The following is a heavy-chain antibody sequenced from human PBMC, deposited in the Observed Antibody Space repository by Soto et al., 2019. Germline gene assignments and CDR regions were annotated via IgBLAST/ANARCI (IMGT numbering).Heavy chain of an antibody. Sequence: QVKLVQSGAEVKQPGSSVKVSCKASGGTFGNSAISWVRQDPGQGLEWMGGIIPVFGTVNYAQKFEGRVTIAADESTSTVFMKMSRLTSEDTAVYYCAKVMAAAGYDSWGQGTLVTVSS. CDR2: IIPVFGTV. CDR3: AKVMAAAGYDS. D-gene: IGHD3-16*01. V-gene: IGHV1-69*01. CDR1: GGTFGNSA. J-gene: IGHJ4*02.